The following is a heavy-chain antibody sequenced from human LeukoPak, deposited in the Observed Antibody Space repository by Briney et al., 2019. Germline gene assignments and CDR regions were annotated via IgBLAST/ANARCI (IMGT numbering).Heavy chain of an antibody. Sequence: PGGSLRLSCAASGFTFSSYGMHWVRQAPGQGLEWVAFIRYDGSNKYYADSVKGRFTISRDNSKNTLYLQMNSLRAEDTAVYYCAKFSSLVVVVAATSDYWGQGTLVTVSS. V-gene: IGHV3-30*02. CDR1: GFTFSSYG. J-gene: IGHJ4*02. CDR3: AKFSSLVVVVAATSDY. D-gene: IGHD2-15*01. CDR2: IRYDGSNK.